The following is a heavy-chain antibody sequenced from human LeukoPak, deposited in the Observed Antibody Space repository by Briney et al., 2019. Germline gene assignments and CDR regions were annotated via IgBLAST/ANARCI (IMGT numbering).Heavy chain of an antibody. D-gene: IGHD3-22*01. CDR2: MNPNSGNT. J-gene: IGHJ6*02. CDR1: GYTFTSYD. V-gene: IGHV1-8*01. Sequence: ASVKVSCKASGYTFTSYDINWVRQATGQGLEWMGWMNPNSGNTGYAQKFQGRVTMTRNTSISTAYMELSSLRSEDTAVYYCARDDWVITRVRFYYYYGMDVWGQGTTVTVSS. CDR3: ARDDWVITRVRFYYYYGMDV.